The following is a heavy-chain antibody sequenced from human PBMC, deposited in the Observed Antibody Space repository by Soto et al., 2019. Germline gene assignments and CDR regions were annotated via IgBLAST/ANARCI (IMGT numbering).Heavy chain of an antibody. CDR1: GGSISSYY. CDR2: IYYSGST. Sequence: PSETLSLTCTVSGGSISSYYWSWIRQPPGKGLEWIGYIYYSGSTNYNPSLKIRVTISVDTSKNQFSLKLSSVTAADTAVYYCARGGDFKNYEYYFDYWGQGTLVTVSS. D-gene: IGHD1-7*01. CDR3: ARGGDFKNYEYYFDY. J-gene: IGHJ4*02. V-gene: IGHV4-59*01.